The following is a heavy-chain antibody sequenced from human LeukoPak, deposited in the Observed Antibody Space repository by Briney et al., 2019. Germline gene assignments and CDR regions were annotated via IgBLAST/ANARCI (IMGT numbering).Heavy chain of an antibody. J-gene: IGHJ4*02. CDR3: ARGPRGDGYNDY. D-gene: IGHD5-24*01. Sequence: GGSLRLSCAASGFTVSSNYMSWVRQAPGKGLEWVSVIYSDGSTYYADSVKGRFTISRDNSKNTLYLQMNSLRAEDTAVYYCARGPRGDGYNDYWGQGTQVTVSS. CDR1: GFTVSSNY. CDR2: IYSDGST. V-gene: IGHV3-53*01.